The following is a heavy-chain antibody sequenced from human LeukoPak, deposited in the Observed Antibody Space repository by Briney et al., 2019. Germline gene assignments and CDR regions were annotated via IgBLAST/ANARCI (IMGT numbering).Heavy chain of an antibody. CDR2: IKQDGSEK. CDR1: GFTFSSYW. V-gene: IGHV3-7*01. CDR3: ARVSRGGSCYLRY. D-gene: IGHD2-15*01. Sequence: GGSLRLSCAASGFTFSSYWMSWVRQAPGKGLEWVANIKQDGSEKYYVDSVKGRFTISRDNAKNSLYLQMSSLRAEDTAVYYCARVSRGGSCYLRYWGQGTPVTVSS. J-gene: IGHJ4*02.